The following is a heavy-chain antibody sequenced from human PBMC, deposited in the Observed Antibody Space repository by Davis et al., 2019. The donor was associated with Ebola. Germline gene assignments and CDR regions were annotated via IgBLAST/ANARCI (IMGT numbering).Heavy chain of an antibody. CDR3: AKAPDFWHTYYFDY. CDR2: ISYDGSNK. CDR1: GFTFSSYA. Sequence: GGSLRLSCAASGFTFSSYAMHWVRQAPGKGLEWVAVISYDGSNKYYADSVKGRFTISRDNSKNTLYLQMNSLRAEDTAVYYCAKAPDFWHTYYFDYWGQGTLVTVSS. J-gene: IGHJ4*02. D-gene: IGHD3/OR15-3a*01. V-gene: IGHV3-30-3*01.